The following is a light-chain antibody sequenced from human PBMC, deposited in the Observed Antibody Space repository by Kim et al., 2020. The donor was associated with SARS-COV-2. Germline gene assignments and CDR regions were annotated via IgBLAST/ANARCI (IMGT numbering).Light chain of an antibody. V-gene: IGKV3-20*01. Sequence: SPGERATLSCRASQSVSSSYLAWYQQKPGQAPRLLIYGASSRAIGIPDRFSGSGSGTDFTLTISRLEPEDFAVFYCQQYGSSPRTFGQGTKVDIK. CDR1: QSVSSSY. CDR2: GAS. CDR3: QQYGSSPRT. J-gene: IGKJ1*01.